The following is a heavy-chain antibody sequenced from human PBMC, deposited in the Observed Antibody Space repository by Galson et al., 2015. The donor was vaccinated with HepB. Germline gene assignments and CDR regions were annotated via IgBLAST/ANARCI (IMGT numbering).Heavy chain of an antibody. CDR2: IIPIFGTA. J-gene: IGHJ4*02. Sequence: SVKVSCKASGGTFSSYAISWVRQAPGQGLEWMGGIIPIFGTANYAQKFQGRVTITADESTSTAYMELSSLRSEDTAVYYCARGGVGATPIDYWGQGTLVTVSS. CDR3: ARGGVGATPIDY. CDR1: GGTFSSYA. V-gene: IGHV1-69*13. D-gene: IGHD1-26*01.